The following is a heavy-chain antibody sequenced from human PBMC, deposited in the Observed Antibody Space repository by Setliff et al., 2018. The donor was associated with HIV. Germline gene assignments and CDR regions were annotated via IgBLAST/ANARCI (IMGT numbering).Heavy chain of an antibody. D-gene: IGHD5-12*01. Sequence: SETLSLTCTVSGASISSQYWSWIRQPPGKGLEWIGYIYYSGSTNYNPSLKSRVTISVDTSKNQLSLKLSSVTAADTALYYCARGSGYDKGAYHYYYGMDVWGQGTTVTVSS. J-gene: IGHJ6*02. CDR3: ARGSGYDKGAYHYYYGMDV. V-gene: IGHV4-59*11. CDR2: IYYSGST. CDR1: GASISSQY.